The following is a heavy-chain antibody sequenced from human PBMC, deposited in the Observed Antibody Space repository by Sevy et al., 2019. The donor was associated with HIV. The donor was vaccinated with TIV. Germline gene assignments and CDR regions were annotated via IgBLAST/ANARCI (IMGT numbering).Heavy chain of an antibody. CDR1: GFTFSAYD. Sequence: GGSLRLSCAASGFTFSAYDMHWVRQAPGKGLEWVSYISPSGSPIYYADSVKGRFTISRDNARNSLYLQMNSLRADDTGLYYCARDLVASTLTMDVWGQGTTVTVS. CDR2: ISPSGSPI. J-gene: IGHJ6*02. V-gene: IGHV3-48*03. CDR3: ARDLVASTLTMDV.